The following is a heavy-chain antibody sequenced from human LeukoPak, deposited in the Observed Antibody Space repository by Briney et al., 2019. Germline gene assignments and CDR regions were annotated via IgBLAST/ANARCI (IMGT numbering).Heavy chain of an antibody. J-gene: IGHJ4*02. V-gene: IGHV3-23*01. Sequence: PGGSLRLSCAASGFTFSSYGMSWVRQAPGKGLEWVSAISGSGGSTYYADPVKGRFTISRDNSKNTLYLQMNSLRAEDTAVYYCAKDHSSWCSSTSCGQQKAFDYWGQGTLVTVSS. CDR3: AKDHSSWCSSTSCGQQKAFDY. CDR2: ISGSGGST. D-gene: IGHD2-2*01. CDR1: GFTFSSYG.